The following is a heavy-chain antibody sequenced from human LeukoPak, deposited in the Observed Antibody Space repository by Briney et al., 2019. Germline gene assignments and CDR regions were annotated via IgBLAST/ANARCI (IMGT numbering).Heavy chain of an antibody. V-gene: IGHV3-48*02. Sequence: GGSLRLSCAASGFTFSHYSMNWVRQAPGKGLEWVSYISSSSTIIYYADSVKGRFTISRDNAKNSLYLQMNSLRDEDTAVYYCARWFTSGRGFDYWGQGILVTVSS. CDR1: GFTFSHYS. CDR2: ISSSSTII. D-gene: IGHD6-19*01. CDR3: ARWFTSGRGFDY. J-gene: IGHJ4*02.